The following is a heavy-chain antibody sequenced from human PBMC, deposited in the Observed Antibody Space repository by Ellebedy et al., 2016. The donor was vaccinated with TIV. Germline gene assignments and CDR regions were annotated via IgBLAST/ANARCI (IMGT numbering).Heavy chain of an antibody. CDR3: ARAWRDGYNFPLGDY. Sequence: AASVKVSCKASGYTFTSYGISWVRQAPGQGLVWMGWISAYNGNTNYAQKLQGRVTMTTDTSTSTAYMELRSLRSDDTAVYYCARAWRDGYNFPLGDYWGQGTLVTVSS. J-gene: IGHJ4*02. CDR2: ISAYNGNT. CDR1: GYTFTSYG. V-gene: IGHV1-18*01. D-gene: IGHD5-24*01.